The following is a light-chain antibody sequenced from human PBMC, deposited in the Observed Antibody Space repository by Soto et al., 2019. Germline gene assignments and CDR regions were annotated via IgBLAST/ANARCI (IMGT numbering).Light chain of an antibody. CDR3: QQSGDSPWT. CDR1: QSVSSSY. Sequence: EVVLTQSPGTLSLSPGERATLSCRASQSVSSSYLAWYQQKPGQAPRLLIYGASTRATGIPDRFTGSGSETDFTLSISRLEAEDSAVYYCQQSGDSPWTFGQGTKVEIK. V-gene: IGKV3-20*01. J-gene: IGKJ1*01. CDR2: GAS.